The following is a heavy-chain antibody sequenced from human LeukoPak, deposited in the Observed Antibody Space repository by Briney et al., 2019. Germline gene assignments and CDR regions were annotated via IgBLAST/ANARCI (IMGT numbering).Heavy chain of an antibody. Sequence: ASVKVSCEASGYTFTSYYMHWVRQAPGQGLEWMGIINPSGGSTSYAQKFQGRVTMTTDTSTSTAYMELRSLRSDDTAVYYCARDGGVVVQGNFDYWGQGTLVTVSS. V-gene: IGHV1-46*01. CDR2: INPSGGST. CDR1: GYTFTSYY. CDR3: ARDGGVVVQGNFDY. J-gene: IGHJ4*02. D-gene: IGHD2-2*01.